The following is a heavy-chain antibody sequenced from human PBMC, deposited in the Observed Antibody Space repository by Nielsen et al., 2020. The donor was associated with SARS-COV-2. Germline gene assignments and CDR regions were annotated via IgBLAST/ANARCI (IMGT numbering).Heavy chain of an antibody. CDR1: GYTFTGYY. Sequence: ASVKVSCKASGYTFTGYYMHWVRQAPGQGLEWMGWINPNSGGTNYAQKFQGRVTMTRDTSISTAYMELSRLRSDDTAVYYCARERYYDFWSGYYFGSGDYYYYGMDVWGQGTTVTVSS. J-gene: IGHJ6*02. CDR2: INPNSGGT. V-gene: IGHV1-2*02. CDR3: ARERYYDFWSGYYFGSGDYYYYGMDV. D-gene: IGHD3-3*01.